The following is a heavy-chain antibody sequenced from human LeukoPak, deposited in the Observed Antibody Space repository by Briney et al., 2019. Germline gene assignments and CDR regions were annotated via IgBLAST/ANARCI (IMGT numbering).Heavy chain of an antibody. CDR3: AKVPPYQGSCWTYFDY. V-gene: IGHV3-43*02. Sequence: GGSLRLSCAASGFTFDDYAMHWVRQAPGKGLEWVSLISGDGGSTYYADSVKGRFTISRDNSKNSLYLQMNSLRTEDTALYYCAKVPPYQGSCWTYFDYWGQGTLVTVSS. D-gene: IGHD6-13*01. CDR2: ISGDGGST. J-gene: IGHJ4*02. CDR1: GFTFDDYA.